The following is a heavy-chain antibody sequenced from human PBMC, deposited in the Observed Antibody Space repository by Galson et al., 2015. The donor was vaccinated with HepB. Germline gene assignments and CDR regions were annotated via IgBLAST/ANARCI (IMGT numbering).Heavy chain of an antibody. CDR1: GFTFSSYA. CDR3: AFRSRIAAAEFDY. Sequence: SLRLSCAASGFTFSSYAMSWVRQAPGKGLEWVSAISGSGGSTYYADSVKGRFTISRDNSKNTLYLQMNSLRAEDTAVYYCAFRSRIAAAEFDYWGQGTLVTVSS. D-gene: IGHD6-13*01. V-gene: IGHV3-23*01. CDR2: ISGSGGST. J-gene: IGHJ4*02.